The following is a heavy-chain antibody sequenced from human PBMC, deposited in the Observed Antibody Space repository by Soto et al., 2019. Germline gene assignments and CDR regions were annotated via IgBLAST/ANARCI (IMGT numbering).Heavy chain of an antibody. CDR1: GFTFTSSA. CDR3: AAGSSSDQPTGY. D-gene: IGHD3-10*01. V-gene: IGHV1-58*01. Sequence: SVKVSCKASGFTFTSSAVQWVRQARGQRLEWIGWIVVGSGNTNYAQKFQERVTITRDTSTSTAYMELSSLRSEDTAVYYCAAGSSSDQPTGYWGQGTLVTAPQ. J-gene: IGHJ4*02. CDR2: IVVGSGNT.